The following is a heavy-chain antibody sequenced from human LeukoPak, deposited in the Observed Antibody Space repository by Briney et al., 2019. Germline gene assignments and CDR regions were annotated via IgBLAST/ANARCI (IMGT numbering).Heavy chain of an antibody. D-gene: IGHD2-15*01. Sequence: SETLSLTCAVYGGSFSGYYWSWIRQPPGKGLEWIGEINHSGSTNYNPSLKSRVAISVDTSKNQFSLKLSSVTAADTAVYYCARGGPRYCSGGSCYFGYWGQGTLVTVSS. CDR1: GGSFSGYY. CDR3: ARGGPRYCSGGSCYFGY. CDR2: INHSGST. J-gene: IGHJ4*02. V-gene: IGHV4-34*01.